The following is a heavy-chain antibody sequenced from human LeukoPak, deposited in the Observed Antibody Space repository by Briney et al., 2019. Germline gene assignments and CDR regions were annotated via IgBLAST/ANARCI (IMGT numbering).Heavy chain of an antibody. CDR2: IYYSGST. CDR3: ARHFERGYYYYYYMDV. Sequence: TSETLSLTCTVSGGSISSSSYYWGWIRQPPGKGLEWIGSIYYSGSTYYNPSLKSRVTISVDTSKNQLSLRLSSVTAADTAVYYCARHFERGYYYYYYMDVWGKGTTVTVSS. CDR1: GGSISSSSYY. J-gene: IGHJ6*03. D-gene: IGHD2-2*01. V-gene: IGHV4-39*01.